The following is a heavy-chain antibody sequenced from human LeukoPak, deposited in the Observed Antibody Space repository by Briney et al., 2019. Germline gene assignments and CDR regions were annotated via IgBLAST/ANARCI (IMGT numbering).Heavy chain of an antibody. CDR2: IYYSGST. D-gene: IGHD3-3*01. CDR1: GGSISSYY. V-gene: IGHV4-59*01. J-gene: IGHJ5*02. CDR3: ARAPGGPYYDFWRGSTSSGWFDP. Sequence: SETLSLTCTVSGGSISSYYWSWIRQPPGKGLEWIGYIYYSGSTNYNPSLKSRVTISVDTSKNQFSLKLSSVTAADTAVYYCARAPGGPYYDFWRGSTSSGWFDPWGQGTLVTVSS.